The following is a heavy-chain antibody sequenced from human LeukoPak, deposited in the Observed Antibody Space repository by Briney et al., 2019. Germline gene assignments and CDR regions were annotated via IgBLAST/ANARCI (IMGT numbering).Heavy chain of an antibody. CDR3: VRGPYGSSISNWFDP. D-gene: IGHD3-10*01. CDR2: IYYSGDT. Sequence: SETLSLTCSVSGGSITGYSWSWSRQPAGKGLEWIGYIYYSGDTYYNASLKGRVSFSVDTSQNQFSLKLKSVTAADTAVYYCVRGPYGSSISNWFDPWGQGILVIVSS. V-gene: IGHV4-59*01. J-gene: IGHJ5*02. CDR1: GGSITGYS.